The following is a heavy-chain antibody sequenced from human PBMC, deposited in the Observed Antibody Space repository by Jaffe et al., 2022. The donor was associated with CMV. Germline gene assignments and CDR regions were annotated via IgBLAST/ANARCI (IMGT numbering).Heavy chain of an antibody. J-gene: IGHJ5*02. CDR2: INHSGST. CDR1: GGSFSGYY. V-gene: IGHV4-34*01. CDR3: ARGRGYCSGGSCRRRVYNWFDP. D-gene: IGHD2-15*01. Sequence: QVQLQQWGAGLLKPSETLSLTCAVYGGSFSGYYWSWIRQPPGKGLEWIGEINHSGSTNYNPSLKSRVTISVDTSKNQFSLKLSSVTAADTAVYYCARGRGYCSGGSCRRRVYNWFDPWGQGTLVTVSS.